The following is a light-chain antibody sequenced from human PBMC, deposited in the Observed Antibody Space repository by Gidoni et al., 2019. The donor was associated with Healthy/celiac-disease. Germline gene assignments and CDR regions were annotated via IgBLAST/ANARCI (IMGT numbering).Light chain of an antibody. J-gene: IGLJ1*01. CDR1: SSDGGGYNY. CDR2: EVS. V-gene: IGLV2-14*01. CDR3: SSYTSSSTL. Sequence: QSALTQPASVSGSPGQSITIPCTGTSSDGGGYNYVSWYQQHPGKAPKLMIYEVSNRPSGVSNRFSGSKSGNTASLTISGLQAEDEADYYCSSYTSSSTLFGTGTKVTVL.